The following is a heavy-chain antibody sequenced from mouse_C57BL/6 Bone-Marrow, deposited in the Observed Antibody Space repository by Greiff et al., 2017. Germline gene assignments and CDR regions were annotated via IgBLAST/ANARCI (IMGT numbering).Heavy chain of an antibody. CDR1: GFTFSSYG. V-gene: IGHV5-6*01. Sequence: EVKVVESGGDLVKPGGSLKLSCAASGFTFSSYGMSWVRQTPDKRLEWVATISSGGSYTYYPDSVKGRCTISRDNAKNTLYLEMSSLKSESTAMYYCARGRDVGYCAHFAYGGQGTLVTVSA. CDR2: ISSGGSYT. D-gene: IGHD2-3*01. CDR3: ARGRDVGYCAHFAY. J-gene: IGHJ3*01.